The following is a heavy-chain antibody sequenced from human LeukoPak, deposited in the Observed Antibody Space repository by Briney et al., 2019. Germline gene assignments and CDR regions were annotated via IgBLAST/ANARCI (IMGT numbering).Heavy chain of an antibody. CDR2: ISGSSGII. J-gene: IGHJ4*02. CDR1: GFTFNTYT. D-gene: IGHD5-12*01. CDR3: ARDWDASGYDGGFFDY. Sequence: GGSLRLSCAASGFTFNTYTMNWVRQAPGKGLEWVSYISGSSGIIDYADSVRGRFTISRDNSKNTLYLQMNSLRAEDTAVYYCARDWDASGYDGGFFDYWGQGTLVTVSS. V-gene: IGHV3-48*01.